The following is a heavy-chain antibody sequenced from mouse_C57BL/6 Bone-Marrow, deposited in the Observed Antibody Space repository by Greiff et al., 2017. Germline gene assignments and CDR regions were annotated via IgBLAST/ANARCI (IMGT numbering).Heavy chain of an antibody. CDR3: ARHVYSNYFFAY. CDR2: ISSGGSYT. J-gene: IGHJ3*01. Sequence: EVHLVESGGDLVKPGGSLKLSCAASGFTFSSYGMSWVRQTPDKRLEWVATISSGGSYTYYPDSVKGRFTISRDNAKNTLYLQMSSLKSEDTAMYYCARHVYSNYFFAYWGQGTLVTVSA. CDR1: GFTFSSYG. V-gene: IGHV5-6*01. D-gene: IGHD2-5*01.